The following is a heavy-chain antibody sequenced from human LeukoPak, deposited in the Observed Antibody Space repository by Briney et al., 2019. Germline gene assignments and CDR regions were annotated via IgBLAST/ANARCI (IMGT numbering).Heavy chain of an antibody. CDR3: AIDPADYYETNSLDF. V-gene: IGHV3-7*03. CDR2: IKQEGSEK. CDR1: GFTFSSYW. Sequence: SGGSLRLSCAASGFTFSSYWMSWVRQAPGKGLEWVANIKQEGSEKYYVDSVKGRFTISRDNSKNTVYLQVSSLRAEDTALYYCAIDPADYYETNSLDFWGQGTPVTVSS. D-gene: IGHD3-22*01. J-gene: IGHJ4*02.